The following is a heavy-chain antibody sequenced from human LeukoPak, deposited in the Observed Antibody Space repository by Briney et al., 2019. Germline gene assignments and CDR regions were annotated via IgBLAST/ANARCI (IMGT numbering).Heavy chain of an antibody. D-gene: IGHD2-8*02. CDR2: INPSGGST. CDR1: GYTFTSYY. CDR3: ARVGSSRTGGFDY. V-gene: IGHV1-46*01. Sequence: ASVKVSCKASGYTFTSYYMHWVRQAPGQGLEWMGIINPSGGSTSYAQKFQGRVTMTRGMSTSTVYMELSSLRSEDTAVYYCARVGSSRTGGFDYWGQGTLVTVSS. J-gene: IGHJ4*02.